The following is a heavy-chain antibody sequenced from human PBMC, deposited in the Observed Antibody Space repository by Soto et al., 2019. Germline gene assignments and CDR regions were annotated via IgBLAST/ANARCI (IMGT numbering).Heavy chain of an antibody. CDR2: IYYSGST. D-gene: IGHD2-15*01. CDR1: GGSVSSGSYY. J-gene: IGHJ6*02. V-gene: IGHV4-61*01. Sequence: SETLSLTCTVSGGSVSSGSYYWSWIRQPPGKGLEWIGYIYYSGSTNYNPSLKSRVTISVDTSKNQFSLKLSSVTAADTAVYYCARDYCSGGSCHHGYYYGMDVWGQGTTVTVS. CDR3: ARDYCSGGSCHHGYYYGMDV.